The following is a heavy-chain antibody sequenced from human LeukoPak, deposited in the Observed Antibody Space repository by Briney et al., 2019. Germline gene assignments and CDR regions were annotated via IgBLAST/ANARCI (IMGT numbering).Heavy chain of an antibody. D-gene: IGHD2-8*02. V-gene: IGHV3-11*01. Sequence: GGSLRLSCAASGFTFSDHNMNWVRQAPGKGLEWVSYITNGGSTIHHADSVKGRFTISRDNAKKTLYLQMNSLRAEDTAVYYCARSIGLAGGGVDVWGQGTLVTVSS. CDR3: ARSIGLAGGGVDV. CDR2: ITNGGSTI. CDR1: GFTFSDHN. J-gene: IGHJ4*02.